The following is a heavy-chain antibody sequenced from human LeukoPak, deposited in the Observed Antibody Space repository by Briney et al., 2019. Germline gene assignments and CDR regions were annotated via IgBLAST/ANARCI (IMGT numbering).Heavy chain of an antibody. Sequence: SETLSLTCTVSGGSISSGDYYWSWIRQPPGKGLEWIGYIYYSGSTYDNPSLKSRVTISVDTSKNQFSLKLSSVTAADTAVYYCARYSGYDDGYDYWGQGTLVTVSS. D-gene: IGHD5-12*01. CDR3: ARYSGYDDGYDY. J-gene: IGHJ4*02. CDR2: IYYSGST. V-gene: IGHV4-30-4*01. CDR1: GGSISSGDYY.